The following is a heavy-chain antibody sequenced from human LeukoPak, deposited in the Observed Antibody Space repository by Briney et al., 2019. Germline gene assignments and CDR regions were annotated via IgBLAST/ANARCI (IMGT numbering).Heavy chain of an antibody. CDR3: ARPYSSGWFGGAFDI. Sequence: GESLQISCNGSGYRFTTYWIGWVRQMPAKSLEWMGIIYPGDPDTRYSPSFQGQVTISADKSINTAYLQWSSLKASDTAMYYCARPYSSGWFGGAFDIWGQGTLVTVSS. D-gene: IGHD6-19*01. V-gene: IGHV5-51*01. CDR1: GYRFTTYW. J-gene: IGHJ3*02. CDR2: IYPGDPDT.